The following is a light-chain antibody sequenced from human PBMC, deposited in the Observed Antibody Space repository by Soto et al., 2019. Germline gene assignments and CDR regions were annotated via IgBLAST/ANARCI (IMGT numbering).Light chain of an antibody. Sequence: AIRMTQSPSSFSASTGDRVTITCRASQGISSYLAWYQQKPGKAPKLLIYAASTLQGGVPSRFSGSGSGTDFTLTISCLQSEDFATYYCQLYYSYPLLTFGGGTKVEIK. CDR3: QLYYSYPLLT. V-gene: IGKV1-8*01. J-gene: IGKJ4*01. CDR2: AAS. CDR1: QGISSY.